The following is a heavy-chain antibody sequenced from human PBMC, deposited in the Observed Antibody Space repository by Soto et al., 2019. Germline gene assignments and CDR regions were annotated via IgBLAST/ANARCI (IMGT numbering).Heavy chain of an antibody. J-gene: IGHJ6*02. Sequence: EVQLVESGGALVQPGRSLRLSCAASGFIFDDHAMHWVRQGPGKGLEWVSSISWNGDRTIYADSVKGRFTISRDNAKNSLYLQMNSLRPEDTALYYFAKDIGPSYSSGTGGLDVWGQGTTVTVSS. CDR2: ISWNGDRT. V-gene: IGHV3-9*01. D-gene: IGHD3-22*01. CDR1: GFIFDDHA. CDR3: AKDIGPSYSSGTGGLDV.